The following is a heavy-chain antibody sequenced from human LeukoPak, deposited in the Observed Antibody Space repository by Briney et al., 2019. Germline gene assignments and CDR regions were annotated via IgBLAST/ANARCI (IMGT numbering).Heavy chain of an antibody. V-gene: IGHV4-34*01. CDR1: GFTFSSYS. J-gene: IGHJ6*03. CDR2: INHSGST. D-gene: IGHD2-21*02. CDR3: ARLKDIVVVTAILPYYYMDV. Sequence: GSLRLSCAASGFTFSSYSMNWIRQPPGKGLEWIGEINHSGSTNYNPSLKSRVTISVDTSKNQFSLKLSSVTAAGTAVYYCARLKDIVVVTAILPYYYMDVWGKGTSVTVSS.